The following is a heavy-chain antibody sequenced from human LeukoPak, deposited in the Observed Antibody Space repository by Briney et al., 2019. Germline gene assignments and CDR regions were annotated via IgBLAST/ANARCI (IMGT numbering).Heavy chain of an antibody. CDR3: ARSRERRHSPGDY. CDR2: MNPNSGNT. CDR1: GYTFTSYG. D-gene: IGHD6-13*01. Sequence: KVSCKASGYTFTSYGISWVRQATGQGLEWMGWMNPNSGNTGYAQKFQGRVTMTRDTSTSTVYMELSSLRSEDTAVYYCARSRERRHSPGDYWGQGTLVTVSS. J-gene: IGHJ4*02. V-gene: IGHV1-8*02.